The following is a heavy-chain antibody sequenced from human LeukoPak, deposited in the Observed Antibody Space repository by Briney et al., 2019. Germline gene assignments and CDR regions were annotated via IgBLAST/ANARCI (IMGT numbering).Heavy chain of an antibody. J-gene: IGHJ4*02. Sequence: GGSLRLSCAASGFTLSTYAMNWVRQAPGKGLEWVSYISSSSSTIYYADSVKGRFTISRDNAKNSLYLQMNSLRDEDTAVYYCARPYSGYDYYFDYWGQGTLVTVSS. V-gene: IGHV3-48*02. D-gene: IGHD5-12*01. CDR1: GFTLSTYA. CDR2: ISSSSSTI. CDR3: ARPYSGYDYYFDY.